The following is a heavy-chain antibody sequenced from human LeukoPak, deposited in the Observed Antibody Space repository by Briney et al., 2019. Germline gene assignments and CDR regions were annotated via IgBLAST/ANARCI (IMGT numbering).Heavy chain of an antibody. V-gene: IGHV4-34*01. CDR1: GGSFSGYY. CDR2: INHSGST. J-gene: IGHJ4*02. Sequence: SATLSLTFAVSGGSFSGYYWSWIRQPPGKGLGWIGEINHSGSTNCNPSLKSRVTISVDTSKNQFSLKLSSVTAADTAVYYCAVRRYSTRGLDYWGQGTLVTVSS. CDR3: AVRRYSTRGLDY. D-gene: IGHD2-15*01.